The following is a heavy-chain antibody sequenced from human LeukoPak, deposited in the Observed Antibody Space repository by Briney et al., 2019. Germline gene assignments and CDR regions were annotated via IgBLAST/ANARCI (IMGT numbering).Heavy chain of an antibody. D-gene: IGHD1-26*01. CDR1: GFTVSSSY. CDR2: IYSGGTT. CDR3: VRDGVGAPPFDY. V-gene: IGHV3-53*01. J-gene: IGHJ4*02. Sequence: PGGSLRLSCAASGFTVSSSYISWVRQAPGKGLEWVSAIYSGGTTYYADSVRGRFTISRDNSKNTLLLQMNSLRAEDTAVYYCVRDGVGAPPFDYWGQGVLVTVSS.